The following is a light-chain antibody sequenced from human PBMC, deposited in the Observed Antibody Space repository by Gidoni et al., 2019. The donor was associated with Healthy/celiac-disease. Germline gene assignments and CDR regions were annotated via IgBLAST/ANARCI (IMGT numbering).Light chain of an antibody. V-gene: IGKV4-1*01. J-gene: IGKJ2*01. CDR1: QSVLYSSNNKNY. CDR2: LAS. CDR3: QQYYSTPYT. Sequence: DIVMTQSPDSLAVSLGARATINCKSSQSVLYSSNNKNYLAWYQQKPGQPPKLLMYLASTRESGVPDRFSGSGSGTDCTLTISSLRAEYGAVYYCQQYYSTPYTFGQGTKLEIK.